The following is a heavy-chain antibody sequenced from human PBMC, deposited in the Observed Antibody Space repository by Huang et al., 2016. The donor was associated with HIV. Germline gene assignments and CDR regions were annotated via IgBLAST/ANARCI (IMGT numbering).Heavy chain of an antibody. CDR2: IDYKGST. J-gene: IGHJ6*03. CDR3: ARHREGPVAYYSGWGSHLNYMDV. V-gene: IGHV4-39*01. CDR1: GGSIRSSDYH. Sequence: QLLLQESGPGLVKPSEVLALTCAASGGSIRSSDYHWGWLRQPPGKGLAWIGGIDYKGSTHYGPSLKSRVTIAVDTSKNLFFLNLTSMTAADTAVYYCARHREGPVAYYSGWGSHLNYMDVWGRGRTVVVSS. D-gene: IGHD3-10*01.